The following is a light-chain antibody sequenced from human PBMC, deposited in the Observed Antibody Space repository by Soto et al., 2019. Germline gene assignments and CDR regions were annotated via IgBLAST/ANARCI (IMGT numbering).Light chain of an antibody. Sequence: QSVLTQPASVSGSPVQSITISCTGTSSDVGGYNYVSWYQQHPGKAPKLMIYEVSNRPSGVSNRFSGSKSGNTASLTISGLQPEDEADYYCSSYTSSSAYVFGTGTKVTVL. V-gene: IGLV2-14*01. CDR1: SSDVGGYNY. J-gene: IGLJ1*01. CDR2: EVS. CDR3: SSYTSSSAYV.